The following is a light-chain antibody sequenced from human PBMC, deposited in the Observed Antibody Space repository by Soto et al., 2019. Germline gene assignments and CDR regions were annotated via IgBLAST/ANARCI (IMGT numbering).Light chain of an antibody. Sequence: NFMLTQPHSVSESPGKTVTISCTRSSGSIASNYVQWYQQRPGSAPTTVIYEDNQRPSGVPDRFSGSIDSSSNSASLTISGLKTQDGADYYWKSYDSRNVVFGGGTKLTVL. V-gene: IGLV6-57*04. J-gene: IGLJ2*01. CDR2: EDN. CDR1: SGSIASNY. CDR3: KSYDSRNVV.